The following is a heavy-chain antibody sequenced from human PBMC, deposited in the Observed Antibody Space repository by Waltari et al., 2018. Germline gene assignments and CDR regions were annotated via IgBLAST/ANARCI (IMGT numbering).Heavy chain of an antibody. D-gene: IGHD6-19*01. V-gene: IGHV4-38-2*02. CDR1: GYSISSGYY. CDR3: ARDRDPSGWPNDAFDI. Sequence: QVQLQESGPGLVKPSETLSLTCAVSGYSISSGYYWGWIRQPPGKGLEWIGSIYHSGSTYYNPALKSRVTISVDTSKNQFSLKLSSVTAADTAVYYCARDRDPSGWPNDAFDIWGQGTMVTVSS. CDR2: IYHSGST. J-gene: IGHJ3*02.